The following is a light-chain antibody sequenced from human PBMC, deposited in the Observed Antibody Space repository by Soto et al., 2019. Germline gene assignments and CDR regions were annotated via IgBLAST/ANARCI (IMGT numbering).Light chain of an antibody. CDR2: AAS. CDR1: QSVSSSH. CDR3: QQYGSASGYT. J-gene: IGKJ2*01. Sequence: EIVLTQSPGTLSLSPGERATLSCRASQSVSSSHLAWYQQKPGQAPRLLIYAASSRATGIPDRFSGSGSGRDFTLTTSRMEPEDVAVYYCQQYGSASGYTFGQGTKLEIK. V-gene: IGKV3-20*01.